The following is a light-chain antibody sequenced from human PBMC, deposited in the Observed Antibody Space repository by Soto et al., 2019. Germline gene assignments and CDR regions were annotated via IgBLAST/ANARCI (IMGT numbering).Light chain of an antibody. CDR3: QQYGSSGT. J-gene: IGKJ1*01. CDR2: GAS. V-gene: IGKV3-20*01. CDR1: QSVSNNY. Sequence: EIVLPQSPGTLSLSPGERAALSFGASQSVSNNYLAWYQQKPGQAPRLLIYGASNRATGTPDRFSGSGSGTDFTLTISRLEPQDFAVYYCQQYGSSGTFGQGTKVDI.